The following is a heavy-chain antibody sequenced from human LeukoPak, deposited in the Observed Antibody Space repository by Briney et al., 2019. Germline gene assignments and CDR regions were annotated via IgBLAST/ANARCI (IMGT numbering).Heavy chain of an antibody. D-gene: IGHD3-22*01. V-gene: IGHV4-59*07. CDR3: ARVEKEYYYDSSGYYFHY. CDR1: DAYIGRYY. J-gene: IGHJ4*02. Sequence: SDTLCLTCTVSDAYIGRYYCSWIRQLPGRVMQGNQYIYGSGSTSENPSRHSPVTISVDKSKSQFSLNLSSVTAADTAVYYCARVEKEYYYDSSGYYFHYWGQGTLVTVSS. CDR2: IYGSGST.